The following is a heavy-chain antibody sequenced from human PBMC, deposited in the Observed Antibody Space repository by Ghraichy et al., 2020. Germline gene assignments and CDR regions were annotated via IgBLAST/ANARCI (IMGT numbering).Heavy chain of an antibody. CDR3: AKATVTTRSGGGMDV. Sequence: LNISCAASGFTFHDYGMHWVRQAPGKGLEWISGISWNSGSIDYADSVKGRFIVSRDNANNYLYLQMNSLRAEDTALYYCAKATVTTRSGGGMDVWGQGTTVTVSS. CDR2: ISWNSGSI. CDR1: GFTFHDYG. J-gene: IGHJ6*02. V-gene: IGHV3-9*01. D-gene: IGHD4-11*01.